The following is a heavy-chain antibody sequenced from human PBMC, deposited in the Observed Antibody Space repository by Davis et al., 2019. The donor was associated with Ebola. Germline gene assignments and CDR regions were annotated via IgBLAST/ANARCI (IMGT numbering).Heavy chain of an antibody. V-gene: IGHV3-74*01. CDR2: INSDGSST. D-gene: IGHD4-23*01. CDR1: GFTFSSYW. CDR3: ARGLVTPRLYYYYGMDV. J-gene: IGHJ6*02. Sequence: GVSLKISCAASGFTFSSYWMHWVRQAPGKGLVWVSRINSDGSSTSYADSVKGRFTISRDNAKNSLYLQMNSLRAEDTAVYYCARGLVTPRLYYYYGMDVWGQGTTVTVSS.